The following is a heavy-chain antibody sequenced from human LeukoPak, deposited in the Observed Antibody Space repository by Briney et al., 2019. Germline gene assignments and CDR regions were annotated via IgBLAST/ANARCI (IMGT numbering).Heavy chain of an antibody. J-gene: IGHJ4*02. CDR3: AKVGVVAALGPFDY. V-gene: IGHV3-30*02. CDR2: IRYDGSNK. CDR1: GFTFSSYG. Sequence: GGSLRLSCAASGFTFSSYGMHWVRQAPGKGLEWVAFIRYDGSNKYYADSVKGRFTISRDNSKNTLYLQMNSLRAEDTAVYYCAKVGVVAALGPFDYWGQGTLVTVSS. D-gene: IGHD2-15*01.